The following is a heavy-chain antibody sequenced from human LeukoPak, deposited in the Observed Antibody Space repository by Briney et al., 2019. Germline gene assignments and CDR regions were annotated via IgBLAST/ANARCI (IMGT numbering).Heavy chain of an antibody. D-gene: IGHD3-22*01. J-gene: IGHJ5*02. CDR2: IDPGDSYN. V-gene: IGHV5-10-1*01. CDR1: GYSFTSYW. CDR3: ARRRAGSSGYFYGGFDP. Sequence: GESLKISCKGSGYSFTSYWISWVRLMPGEGLEWMGTIDPGDSYNNYSPSFQGHVTISVDRSITTAYLQWSSLKASDTAIYYCARRRAGSSGYFYGGFDPWGQGTLVTVSS.